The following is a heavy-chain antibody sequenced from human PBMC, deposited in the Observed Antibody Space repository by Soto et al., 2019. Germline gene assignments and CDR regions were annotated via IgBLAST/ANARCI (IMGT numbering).Heavy chain of an antibody. Sequence: QVRLQESGPGLVKSSETLSLICTVSGGSVSTGSYYWSWIRQPPGKGLEWIGYIYYSGSTNYNPSLKSRVTISVDTSKNQFSLKLSSVTAADTAVYYCARDGLRVPRFDIWGQGTMVTVSS. CDR1: GGSVSTGSYY. CDR2: IYYSGST. D-gene: IGHD6-25*01. CDR3: ARDGLRVPRFDI. V-gene: IGHV4-61*01. J-gene: IGHJ3*02.